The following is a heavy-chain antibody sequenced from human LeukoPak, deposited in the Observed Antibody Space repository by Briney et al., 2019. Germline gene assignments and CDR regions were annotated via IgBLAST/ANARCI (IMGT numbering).Heavy chain of an antibody. CDR2: INPNSGGT. V-gene: IGHV1-2*02. CDR3: ARLVDIVVVPAATDY. Sequence: ASVKVSCKASGYTFTGYYMHWVRQAPGQGLEWMGWINPNSGGTNYAQKFQGRVTMTRDTSISTAYMELSRLRSDDTAVYYCARLVDIVVVPAATDYWGQGTLVTVSS. D-gene: IGHD2-2*01. CDR1: GYTFTGYY. J-gene: IGHJ4*02.